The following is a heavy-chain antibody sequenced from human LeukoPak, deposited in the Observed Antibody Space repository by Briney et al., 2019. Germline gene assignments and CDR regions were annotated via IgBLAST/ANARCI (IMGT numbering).Heavy chain of an antibody. Sequence: GGSLRLSCAASGFTFSSYAMHWVRQAPGKGLEWVAVISYDGSNKYYADSVKGRFTISRDNSKNTLYLQMNSLRAEDTAVYYCASDLAVAGTVFDYWGQGTLVTVSS. J-gene: IGHJ4*02. CDR1: GFTFSSYA. CDR3: ASDLAVAGTVFDY. CDR2: ISYDGSNK. D-gene: IGHD6-19*01. V-gene: IGHV3-30-3*01.